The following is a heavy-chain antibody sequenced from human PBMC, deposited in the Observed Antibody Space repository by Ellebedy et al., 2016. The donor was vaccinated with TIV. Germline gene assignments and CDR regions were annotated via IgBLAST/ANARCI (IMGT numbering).Heavy chain of an antibody. V-gene: IGHV1-69*04. CDR3: ARVYCSGGSCYTRGIDY. D-gene: IGHD2-15*01. CDR1: GGAFSSYA. J-gene: IGHJ4*02. CDR2: IIPILGIA. Sequence: SVKVSXKASGGAFSSYAISWVRQAPGQGLEWMGRIIPILGIANYAQKFQGRVTITADKSTSTAYMELSSLRSEDTAVYYCARVYCSGGSCYTRGIDYWGQGTLVTVSS.